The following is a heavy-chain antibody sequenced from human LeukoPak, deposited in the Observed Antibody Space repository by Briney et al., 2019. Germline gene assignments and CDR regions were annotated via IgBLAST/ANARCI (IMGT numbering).Heavy chain of an antibody. CDR2: IKQDGSKK. J-gene: IGHJ4*02. Sequence: GGSLRLSCVASGFPFSSYWMTWVRQAPGKGLEWVANIKQDGSKKSYVASVKGRFTISRDNAKNSLYLQMNSLRAEDTAIYYCTRVGYIDEGIDYWGQGTLVTVSS. V-gene: IGHV3-7*04. CDR3: TRVGYIDEGIDY. D-gene: IGHD5-24*01. CDR1: GFPFSSYW.